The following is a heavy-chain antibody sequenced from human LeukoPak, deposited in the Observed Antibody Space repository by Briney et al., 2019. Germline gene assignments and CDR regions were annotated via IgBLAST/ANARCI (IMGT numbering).Heavy chain of an antibody. Sequence: GRSLRLSCAASGFTFSSYAMHWVRQAPGKGLEWVAVISYDGSNKYYADSVKGRFTISRDNSKNTLYLQMNSLRAEDTAVYYCARDLYYDILTGPSFDYWGQGTLVTVSS. D-gene: IGHD3-9*01. J-gene: IGHJ4*02. CDR2: ISYDGSNK. CDR3: ARDLYYDILTGPSFDY. V-gene: IGHV3-30-3*01. CDR1: GFTFSSYA.